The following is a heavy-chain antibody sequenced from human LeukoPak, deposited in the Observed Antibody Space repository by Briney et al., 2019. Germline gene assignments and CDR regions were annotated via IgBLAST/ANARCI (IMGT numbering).Heavy chain of an antibody. D-gene: IGHD6-19*01. CDR2: IYSGGST. Sequence: PGGSLRLSCAASGFTFNSYAMSWVRQAPGKGLEWVSVIYSGGSTYYADSVKGRFTISRDNSKNTLYLQMNSLGAEDTAVYYCARFGGAVAGYFDYWGQGTLVTVSS. J-gene: IGHJ4*02. CDR3: ARFGGAVAGYFDY. CDR1: GFTFNSYA. V-gene: IGHV3-53*01.